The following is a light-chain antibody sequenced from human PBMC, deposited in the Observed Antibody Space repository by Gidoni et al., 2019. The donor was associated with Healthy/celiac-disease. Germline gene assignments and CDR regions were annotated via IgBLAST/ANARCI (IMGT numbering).Light chain of an antibody. Sequence: DIQMTQSPSTLSASVGDRVTITCRASQSMSSWLAWYQQKPGKAPKLLIYKASSLESGVPSRFSGSGSGTEFTLTISSLQPDDFATYYCQQYNSYPYTFGQGTMLEIK. CDR3: QQYNSYPYT. CDR1: QSMSSW. J-gene: IGKJ2*01. V-gene: IGKV1-5*03. CDR2: KAS.